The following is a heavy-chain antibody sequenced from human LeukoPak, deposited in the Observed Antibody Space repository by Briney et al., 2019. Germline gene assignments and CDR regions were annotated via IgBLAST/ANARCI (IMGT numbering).Heavy chain of an antibody. Sequence: PSETLSLTCTVSGGSISSSTYYWGWIRQPPGKGLEWIGNIYYSGSTYYNPSLKSRVTISVDTSKNQFSLKLSSVTAADTAVYYCARGGREMATTIDYWGQGTLVTVSS. J-gene: IGHJ4*02. V-gene: IGHV4-39*07. CDR3: ARGGREMATTIDY. CDR1: GGSISSSTYY. D-gene: IGHD5-24*01. CDR2: IYYSGST.